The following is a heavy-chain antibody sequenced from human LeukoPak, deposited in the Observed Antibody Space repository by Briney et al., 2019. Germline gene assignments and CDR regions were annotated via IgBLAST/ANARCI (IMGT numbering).Heavy chain of an antibody. CDR1: GGSISSYY. Sequence: PSETLSLTCTVSGGSISSYYWSWIRQPPGKGLEWIGYIYYSGSTNYNPSLKSRVTISLDTSKNQFSPKLSSVTAADTAVYYCARSELLWFGGVNSGFDYWGQGTLVTVSS. V-gene: IGHV4-59*01. J-gene: IGHJ4*02. D-gene: IGHD3-10*01. CDR2: IYYSGST. CDR3: ARSELLWFGGVNSGFDY.